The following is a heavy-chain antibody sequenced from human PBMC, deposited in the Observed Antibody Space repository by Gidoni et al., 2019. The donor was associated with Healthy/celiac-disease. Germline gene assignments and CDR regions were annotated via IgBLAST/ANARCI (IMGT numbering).Heavy chain of an antibody. CDR2: IRSKANSYAT. J-gene: IGHJ4*02. D-gene: IGHD4-17*01. Sequence: EVQLVASGGGLVQPGGSLKLSCAASGFTFRGSAMHWVRQASGKGLEWVGRIRSKANSYATAYAAAVKGRVTISRDDSKNTAYLQMNSLKTEDTAVYYCTRLTVTPEDWGQGTLVTVSS. V-gene: IGHV3-73*01. CDR3: TRLTVTPED. CDR1: GFTFRGSA.